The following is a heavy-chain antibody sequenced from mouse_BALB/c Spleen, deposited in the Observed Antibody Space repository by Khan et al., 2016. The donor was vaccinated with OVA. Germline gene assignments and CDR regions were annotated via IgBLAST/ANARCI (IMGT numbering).Heavy chain of an antibody. D-gene: IGHD1-1*01. CDR1: GYTFTSYW. CDR3: ARREVVATGAMCY. J-gene: IGHJ4*01. V-gene: IGHV1-7*01. CDR2: INPSTGYT. Sequence: QVQLQQSGAELAKPGASVKMSCKASGYTFTSYWMHWVKQRPGQGLEWIGYINPSTGYTEYNQKFKDKATLTADKSSSTAYMQLSSLTSEDSAVYYCARREVVATGAMCYWGQGTSVTVSS.